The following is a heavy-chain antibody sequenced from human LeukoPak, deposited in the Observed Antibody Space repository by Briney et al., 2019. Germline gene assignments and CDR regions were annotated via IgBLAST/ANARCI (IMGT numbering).Heavy chain of an antibody. Sequence: PSETLSLTCSVSGDSISSSNYYWCWIRQPPGKGLECIGIIYYSGSTSYNPSLKSRVTISVDTSKNQFSLKLSSVTAADTAVYSCARAAQLTAAIRLRNWFDYWGQGTLVTVSS. CDR3: ARAAQLTAAIRLRNWFDY. CDR2: IYYSGST. D-gene: IGHD2-2*02. J-gene: IGHJ5*01. V-gene: IGHV4-39*07. CDR1: GDSISSSNYY.